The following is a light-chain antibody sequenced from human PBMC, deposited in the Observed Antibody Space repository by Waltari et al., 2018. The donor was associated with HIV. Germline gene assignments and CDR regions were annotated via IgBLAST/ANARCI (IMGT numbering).Light chain of an antibody. V-gene: IGKV1-5*03. J-gene: IGKJ1*01. CDR1: QSIRNY. Sequence: DIEVTQPPSTLTASVGDTVSLTCRASQSIRNYLAWYQQKPGRAPQLLISEASSLESEVPSRFSGSGSGTVFTLTISSLQPDDFATYYCLQYDNLWTFGQGTKVE. CDR2: EAS. CDR3: LQYDNLWT.